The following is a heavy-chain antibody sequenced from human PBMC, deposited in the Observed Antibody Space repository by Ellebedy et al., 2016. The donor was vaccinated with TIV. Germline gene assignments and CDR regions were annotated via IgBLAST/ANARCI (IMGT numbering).Heavy chain of an antibody. CDR2: IYSGGGT. J-gene: IGHJ4*02. Sequence: GESLKISCAASGFTFSSYSMNWVRQAPGKGLEWVSVIYSGGGTYYADSVKGRFTLSRDNSKNTLYLQMNSLGAEDTAMYYCARPDLDYWGQGTLVTVSS. V-gene: IGHV3-53*01. CDR1: GFTFSSYS. CDR3: ARPDLDY.